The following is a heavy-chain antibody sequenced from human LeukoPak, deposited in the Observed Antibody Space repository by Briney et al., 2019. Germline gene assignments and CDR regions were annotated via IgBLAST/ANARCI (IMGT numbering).Heavy chain of an antibody. V-gene: IGHV1-46*01. Sequence: GALVKVSCKASGYTFATYYLNWVRQAPGRGLEWMGKIDPNYGFAYYAQKFQGRVTMTRDTSTSTVYMEVNSLTSDDTAVYYCARVLAYCTDSSCPGMDVWGQGTTVTVSS. CDR1: GYTFATYY. CDR2: IDPNYGFA. J-gene: IGHJ6*02. CDR3: ARVLAYCTDSSCPGMDV. D-gene: IGHD2-8*02.